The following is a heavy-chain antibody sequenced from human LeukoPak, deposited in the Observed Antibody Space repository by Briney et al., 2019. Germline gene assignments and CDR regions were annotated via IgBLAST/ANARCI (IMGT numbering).Heavy chain of an antibody. CDR2: IQPDGSEK. V-gene: IGHV3-7*04. D-gene: IGHD3-3*01. J-gene: IGHJ3*01. CDR1: GFTFSNYW. CDR3: ARGDFWSGDYTDAFDV. Sequence: PGGSLRLSCAASGFTFSNYWMGWVRQAPGKGLEWVANIQPDGSEKYYVDSVKGRFSISRDNVRNSLYLQMNSLRAGDTALYYCARGDFWSGDYTDAFDVWGQGTMVTVSS.